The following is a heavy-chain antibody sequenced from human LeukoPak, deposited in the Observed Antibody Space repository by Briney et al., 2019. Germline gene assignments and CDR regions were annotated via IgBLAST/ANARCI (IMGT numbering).Heavy chain of an antibody. D-gene: IGHD3-22*01. J-gene: IGHJ4*02. Sequence: PSETLSLTCTVSDYSIGSGYSWGWIRQPPGKGLEWIATISRDGTTFYNPSLKSRVTMTLDTSRNQFSLRLSSVTAADTAVYYCARDLSVYYYYYFDFWGQGTLVTVSS. CDR1: DYSIGSGYS. V-gene: IGHV4-38-2*02. CDR2: ISRDGTT. CDR3: ARDLSVYYYYYFDF.